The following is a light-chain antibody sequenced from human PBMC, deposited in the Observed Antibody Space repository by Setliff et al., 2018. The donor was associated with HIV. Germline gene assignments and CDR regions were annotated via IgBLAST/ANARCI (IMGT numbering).Light chain of an antibody. CDR1: SSDVGGYDY. CDR3: SSYTTESTRV. J-gene: IGLJ1*01. CDR2: QVS. Sequence: QSALTQPASVSGSPGQSITISCTGTSSDVGGYDYVSWYQHHPGKAPKLIIFQVSNRPSGVSNCFSGFKSGNTASLTISGLQAEDEADYYCSSYTTESTRVFGSGTKVTVL. V-gene: IGLV2-14*01.